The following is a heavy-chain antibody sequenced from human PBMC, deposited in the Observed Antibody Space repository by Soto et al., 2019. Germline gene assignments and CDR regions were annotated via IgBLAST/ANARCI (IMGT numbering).Heavy chain of an antibody. CDR3: ASLMTTLDY. CDR2: ISSSGSTI. Sequence: PGGSLRLSCAASGFTFSSYEMNWVRQAPGKGLEWVSYISSSGSTIYYADSVKGRFTISRDNAKNSLYLQMNSPRAEDTAVYYCASLMTTLDYWGQGTLVTVSS. CDR1: GFTFSSYE. J-gene: IGHJ4*02. V-gene: IGHV3-48*03. D-gene: IGHD4-4*01.